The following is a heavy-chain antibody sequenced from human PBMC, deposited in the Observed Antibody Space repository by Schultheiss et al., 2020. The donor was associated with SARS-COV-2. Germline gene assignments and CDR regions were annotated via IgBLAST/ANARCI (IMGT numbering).Heavy chain of an antibody. V-gene: IGHV4-59*12. CDR2: IDYSGST. D-gene: IGHD2-15*01. Sequence: SETLSLTCTVSGGSISSYYWSWIRQHPGKGLEWIGYIDYSGSTNYNPSLKSRVTISVDTSKNQFSLQLSSVTPEDTAVYYCAREENLGYCNFDSCSTVDSWGQGTLVTVSS. CDR1: GGSISSYY. J-gene: IGHJ4*02. CDR3: AREENLGYCNFDSCSTVDS.